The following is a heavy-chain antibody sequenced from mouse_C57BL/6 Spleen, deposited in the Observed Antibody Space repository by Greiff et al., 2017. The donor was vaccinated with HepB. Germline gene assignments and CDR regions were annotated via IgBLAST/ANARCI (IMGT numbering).Heavy chain of an antibody. Sequence: VQLQQPGAELVKPGASVKLSCKASGYTFTSYWMHWVKQRPGQGLEWIGMIHPNSGSTNYNEKFKSKATLTVDKSSSTAYMQLSSLTSEDSAVYYCARSALGGAWFAYWGQGTLVTVSA. CDR2: IHPNSGST. CDR1: GYTFTSYW. V-gene: IGHV1-64*01. CDR3: ARSALGGAWFAY. D-gene: IGHD4-1*01. J-gene: IGHJ3*01.